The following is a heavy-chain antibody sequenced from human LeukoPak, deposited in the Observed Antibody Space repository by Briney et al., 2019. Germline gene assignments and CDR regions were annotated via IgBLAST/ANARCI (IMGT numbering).Heavy chain of an antibody. CDR1: DGSISTYY. V-gene: IGHV4-59*03. D-gene: IGHD6-6*01. Sequence: SETLSLTCTISDGSISTYYWSWIRQPPGKGLEWIGYVYYSGSADYNPSLRSRVTLSVDTSKNQFSLTLTSVTAADTAMYYCATTTIGSSSSYYFDYWGRGTPVTVSS. CDR2: VYYSGSA. J-gene: IGHJ4*02. CDR3: ATTTIGSSSSYYFDY.